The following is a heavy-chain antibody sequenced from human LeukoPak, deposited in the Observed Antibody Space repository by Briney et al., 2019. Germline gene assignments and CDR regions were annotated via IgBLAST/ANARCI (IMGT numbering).Heavy chain of an antibody. D-gene: IGHD1-14*01. CDR2: ISYDGSNK. J-gene: IGHJ4*02. V-gene: IGHV3-30-3*01. Sequence: GGSLRLSCAASGFTFSSYAMHWVRQAPGKGLEWVAVISYDGSNKYYADSVKGRFTISRDNSKNTLYLQMNSLKTEDTAVYYCTTRDLDYWGQGTLVTVSS. CDR1: GFTFSSYA. CDR3: TTRDLDY.